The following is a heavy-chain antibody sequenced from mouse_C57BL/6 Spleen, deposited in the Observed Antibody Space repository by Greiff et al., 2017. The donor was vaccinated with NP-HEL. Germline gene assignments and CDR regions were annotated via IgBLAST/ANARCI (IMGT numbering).Heavy chain of an antibody. V-gene: IGHV5-17*01. J-gene: IGHJ1*03. Sequence: EVQLVESGGGLVKPGGSLKLSCAASGFTFSDYGMHWVRQAPAKGLAWVAYISRGRSTLYYADTVKGRFTISRDNAKNTLFLQMTSLRSEDTAMYYCASTSYYDYDVDFDVWGTGTTVTVSS. CDR2: ISRGRSTL. D-gene: IGHD2-4*01. CDR1: GFTFSDYG. CDR3: ASTSYYDYDVDFDV.